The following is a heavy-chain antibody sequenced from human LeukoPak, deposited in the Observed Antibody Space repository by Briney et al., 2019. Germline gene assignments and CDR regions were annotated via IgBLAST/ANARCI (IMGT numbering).Heavy chain of an antibody. J-gene: IGHJ5*01. V-gene: IGHV4-59*08. D-gene: IGHD2-15*01. CDR3: ARQNLYNWFDS. CDR1: GASMSSSY. CDR2: IQGNAAT. Sequence: SETLSLTCAVSGASMSSSYWGWIQQPPGKGLEWIGYIQGNAATDYNPSLKSRVIISLDRSKNHFSLRLSSVTAADTAMYYCARQNLYNWFDSWDQGSLVTVSS.